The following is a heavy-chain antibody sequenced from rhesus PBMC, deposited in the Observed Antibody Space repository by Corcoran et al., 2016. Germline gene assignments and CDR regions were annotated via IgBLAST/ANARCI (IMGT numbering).Heavy chain of an antibody. D-gene: IGHD6-25*01. Sequence: QLQLQESGPGLVKPSETLSVTCAVSGGSISSSYWSWTRQAPGKGLEWIGYSFGSRSSTNYNPSLKSRVTLSVDTSTNQLSLKLSSVTTADTAVYYCARGNSGSWNVFGYWGQGVLVTVSS. CDR3: ARGNSGSWNVFGY. J-gene: IGHJ4*01. V-gene: IGHV4-169*01. CDR1: GGSISSSY. CDR2: SFGSRSST.